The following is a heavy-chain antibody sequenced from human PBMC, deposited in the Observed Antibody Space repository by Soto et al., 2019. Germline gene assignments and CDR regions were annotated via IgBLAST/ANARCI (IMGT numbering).Heavy chain of an antibody. CDR2: INQSGST. V-gene: IGHV4-39*07. CDR3: ASNPPITIVRGPKVWSAGVGNYYYYMDV. Sequence: SETLSLTCTVSGGSISSSDPYWAWIRQPPGKGLEWIGEINQSGSTNYNPSLKSRVTISVDTSKNQFSLKLSSVTAADTAVYYCASNPPITIVRGPKVWSAGVGNYYYYMDVWGKGTTVTVSS. D-gene: IGHD3-10*01. CDR1: GGSISSSDPY. J-gene: IGHJ6*03.